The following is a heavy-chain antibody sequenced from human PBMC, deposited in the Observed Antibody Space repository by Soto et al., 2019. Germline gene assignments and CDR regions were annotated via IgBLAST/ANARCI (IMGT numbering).Heavy chain of an antibody. CDR3: ARDLGYYGSGSYSVAWFDP. V-gene: IGHV1-18*01. J-gene: IGHJ5*02. CDR2: ISAYNGNT. D-gene: IGHD3-10*01. Sequence: GASVKVSCKASGYTFTSYVISRVRQAPGQGLEWMGWISAYNGNTNYAQKLQGRVTMTTDTSTSTAYMELRSLRSDDTAVYYCARDLGYYGSGSYSVAWFDPWGQGTLVTVSS. CDR1: GYTFTSYV.